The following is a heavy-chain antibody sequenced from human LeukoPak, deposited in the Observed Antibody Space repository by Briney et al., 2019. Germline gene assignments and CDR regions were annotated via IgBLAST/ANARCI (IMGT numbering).Heavy chain of an antibody. V-gene: IGHV4-39*01. Sequence: SETLSLTCTVSGGSISSSSYYWGWIRQPPGKGLEWIGSIYYSGSTYYSPSLKSRVTMSVDTSKNQFSLKLSSVTAADTAVYYCASHGSASGWYCSHFDYWGQGTLVTVSS. CDR3: ASHGSASGWYCSHFDY. D-gene: IGHD6-19*01. CDR2: IYYSGST. CDR1: GGSISSSSYY. J-gene: IGHJ4*02.